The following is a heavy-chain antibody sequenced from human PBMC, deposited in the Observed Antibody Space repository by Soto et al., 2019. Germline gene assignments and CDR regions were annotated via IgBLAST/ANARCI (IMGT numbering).Heavy chain of an antibody. CDR2: IYYSGNS. CDR1: GGSISSYY. D-gene: IGHD5-12*01. Sequence: SETLSLTCTVSGGSISSYYWSWIRQPPGKGLEWIGYIYYSGNSNYNPSLKSRVTISVDTSKNQFSLKLSSVTAADTAMYYCARDLEDGYNLGWFDPWGQGTLVTVSS. J-gene: IGHJ5*02. V-gene: IGHV4-59*01. CDR3: ARDLEDGYNLGWFDP.